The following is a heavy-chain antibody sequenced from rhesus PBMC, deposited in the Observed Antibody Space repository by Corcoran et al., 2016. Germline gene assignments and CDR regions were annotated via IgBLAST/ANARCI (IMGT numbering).Heavy chain of an antibody. CDR1: GASISSYW. V-gene: IGHV4-80*01. CDR2: INGNSGST. Sequence: QVQLQESGPGLVKPSETLSLTCAVSGASISSYWWSWTRQPHGKGRGWIGEINGNSGSTYYNPSLKSRVTISKDASKNQFSLKLSSLTAADTAVYYCASAQVAVDYWGQGVLVTVSS. D-gene: IGHD4-29*01. CDR3: ASAQVAVDY. J-gene: IGHJ4*01.